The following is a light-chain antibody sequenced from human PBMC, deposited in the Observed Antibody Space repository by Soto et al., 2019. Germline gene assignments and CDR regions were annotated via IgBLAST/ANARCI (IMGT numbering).Light chain of an antibody. V-gene: IGLV2-8*01. Sequence: QCALTQPPSASGSPGQSVTISCTGTSSDVGGYHYVSWYQQHPGKAPKLMIHEVTKRPSGVPDRFSGSKSGNTASLTVSGLQGEDEADYYCSSYTNTGTLYVFGTGTKLTVL. CDR3: SSYTNTGTLYV. J-gene: IGLJ1*01. CDR2: EVT. CDR1: SSDVGGYHY.